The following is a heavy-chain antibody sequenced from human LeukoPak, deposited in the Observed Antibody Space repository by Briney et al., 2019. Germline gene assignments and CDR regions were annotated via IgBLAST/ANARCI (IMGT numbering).Heavy chain of an antibody. D-gene: IGHD6-13*01. CDR2: ISGSGGST. V-gene: IGHV3-23*01. J-gene: IGHJ4*02. CDR1: GFTFSSYA. CDR3: AKCYSSSWPYLDY. Sequence: AGGSLRLSCAASGFTFSSYAMSWVRHAPGKGLEWVSAISGSGGSTYYADSVKGRFTISRDNSKNTLYLQMNSLRAEDTAVYYCAKCYSSSWPYLDYWGQGTLVTVSS.